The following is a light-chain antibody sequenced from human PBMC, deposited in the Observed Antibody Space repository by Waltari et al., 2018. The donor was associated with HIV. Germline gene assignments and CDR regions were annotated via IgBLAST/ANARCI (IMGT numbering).Light chain of an antibody. Sequence: EIVLTQSPGTLYLSPGEGATLSCRASQSVSSSYLAWYQQRPGQAPRLLIYDASSRPTGVPDRFRGSGSGTHFTLTISRLEPEDFAVYYCQQYAASPRTFGLGTRVEIK. V-gene: IGKV3-20*01. CDR2: DAS. CDR1: QSVSSSY. CDR3: QQYAASPRT. J-gene: IGKJ2*01.